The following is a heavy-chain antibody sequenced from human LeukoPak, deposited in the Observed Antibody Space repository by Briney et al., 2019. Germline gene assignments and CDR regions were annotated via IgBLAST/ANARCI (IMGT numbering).Heavy chain of an antibody. CDR1: GFTFSDYY. D-gene: IGHD3-22*01. CDR2: ISSSGSTI. CDR3: ARHDSSGYYHY. V-gene: IGHV3-11*01. J-gene: IGHJ4*02. Sequence: PGGSLRLSCAAPGFTFSDYYMSWIRQAPGKGLEWDSYISSSGSTIYYADSVKGRFTISRDNAKNSLYLQMNSLRAEDTAVYYCARHDSSGYYHYWGQGTLVTVSS.